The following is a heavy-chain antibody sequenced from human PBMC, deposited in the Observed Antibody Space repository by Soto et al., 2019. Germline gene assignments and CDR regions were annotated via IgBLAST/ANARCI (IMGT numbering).Heavy chain of an antibody. CDR1: GFTFSSYW. Sequence: LRLSCAASGFTFSSYWMSWVRQAPGKGLEWVANIKQDGSEKYYVDSVKGRFTISRDNAKNSLYLQMNSLRAEDTAVYYCAKSSVAASFGYWGQGTLVTVSS. CDR3: AKSSVAASFGY. V-gene: IGHV3-7*01. D-gene: IGHD2-15*01. CDR2: IKQDGSEK. J-gene: IGHJ4*02.